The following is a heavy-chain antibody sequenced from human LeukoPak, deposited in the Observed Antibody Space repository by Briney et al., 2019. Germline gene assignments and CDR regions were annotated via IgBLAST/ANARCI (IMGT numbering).Heavy chain of an antibody. CDR3: EKGREPNQIAYYFDS. J-gene: IGHJ4*02. V-gene: IGHV3-9*01. CDR2: ISWNSGNI. CDR1: GFNFDDCA. Sequence: GGSLRLSCAASGFNFDDCAMHWVPRAPGKGLESFSGISWNSGNIGYADSVKGRFTIARDNAKTSLYLQMNSLRAEATDLSSCEKGREPNQIAYYFDSWGQGTLVTVSS. D-gene: IGHD1-26*01.